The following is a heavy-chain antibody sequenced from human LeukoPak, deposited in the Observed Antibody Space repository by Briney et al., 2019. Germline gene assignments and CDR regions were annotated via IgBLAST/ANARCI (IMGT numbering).Heavy chain of an antibody. CDR1: GFTFSSYW. D-gene: IGHD4-17*01. CDR3: ASAPTKSDYPWLDP. V-gene: IGHV3-74*01. CDR2: INSDGSST. Sequence: PWGSLRLSCAASGFTFSSYWMHWVRQAPGKGLVWVSRINSDGSSTSYADSVKGRFTISRDNAKNTLYLQMNSLRAEDTAVYYCASAPTKSDYPWLDPWGQGTLATVSS. J-gene: IGHJ5*02.